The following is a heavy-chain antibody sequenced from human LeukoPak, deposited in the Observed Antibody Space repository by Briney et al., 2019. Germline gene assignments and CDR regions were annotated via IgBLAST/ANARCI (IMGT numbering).Heavy chain of an antibody. CDR1: GGSISSSSYY. CDR3: TRGSIAYYYMDV. Sequence: SETLSLTCTVSGGSISSSSYYWSWIRQPPGKGLEWTGNIYYSGSTNYNPSLKSRVTISVDTSKNQFSLKLSSVTAADTAVYYCTRGSIAYYYMDVWGKGTTVTISS. J-gene: IGHJ6*03. V-gene: IGHV4-61*01. CDR2: IYYSGST. D-gene: IGHD3-22*01.